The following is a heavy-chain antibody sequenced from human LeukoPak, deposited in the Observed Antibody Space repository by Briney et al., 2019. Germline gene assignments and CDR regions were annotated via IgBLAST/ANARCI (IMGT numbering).Heavy chain of an antibody. J-gene: IGHJ6*02. V-gene: IGHV1-46*01. CDR3: ARDRTRVAGTGRGTYCYYGMDV. Sequence: ASVKVSCKASGYTFTSYYMHWVRQAPGQGLEWMGIINPSGGSTSYAQKFQGRVTMTRDTSTSTVYMELSSLRSEDTAVYYCARDRTRVAGTGRGTYCYYGMDVWGQGTTVTVSS. D-gene: IGHD6-19*01. CDR1: GYTFTSYY. CDR2: INPSGGST.